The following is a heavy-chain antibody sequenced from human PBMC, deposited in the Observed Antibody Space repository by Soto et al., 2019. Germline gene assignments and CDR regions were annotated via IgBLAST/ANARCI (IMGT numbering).Heavy chain of an antibody. Sequence: KASETLSLTCAVSGYSISSGYYWGWIRQPPGEGLEWVATIYHSGSTYYNPSLRNRVTISVDTSKNQFSLKLSSVTAADTAVYYCARADHAYYFDYWGQGALVTVSS. V-gene: IGHV4-38-2*01. CDR3: ARADHAYYFDY. CDR1: GYSISSGYY. J-gene: IGHJ4*02. CDR2: IYHSGST.